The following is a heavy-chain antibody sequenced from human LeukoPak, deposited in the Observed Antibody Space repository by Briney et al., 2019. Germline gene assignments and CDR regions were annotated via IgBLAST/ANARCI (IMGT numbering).Heavy chain of an antibody. CDR2: MSRRGGNT. CDR3: AKDGDSNAPYFYMDV. Sequence: GGSLRLSCAASGFTYSSFAMNWVRQAPGKGLEWVSAMSRRGGNTYYADFVEGRFTISRDDSKNTLYLQMDSLRAEDTAVYYCAKDGDSNAPYFYMDVWGKGTTVTVSS. CDR1: GFTYSSFA. J-gene: IGHJ6*03. V-gene: IGHV3-23*01. D-gene: IGHD3-22*01.